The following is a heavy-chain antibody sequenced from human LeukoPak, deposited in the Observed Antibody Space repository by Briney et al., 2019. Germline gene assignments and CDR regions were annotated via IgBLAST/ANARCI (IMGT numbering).Heavy chain of an antibody. Sequence: TSETLSLTCTDCVGSISSYYWSWIRQPPGEGLEWVGYIYYSGSTNYNPSLKSRVTISVDTSKNQFSLKLSSVTAADTAVYYCARDLGSGKQGDHNYYFDYWGQGTLVTVSS. V-gene: IGHV4-59*01. CDR3: ARDLGSGKQGDHNYYFDY. D-gene: IGHD3-10*01. CDR1: VGSISSYY. CDR2: IYYSGST. J-gene: IGHJ4*02.